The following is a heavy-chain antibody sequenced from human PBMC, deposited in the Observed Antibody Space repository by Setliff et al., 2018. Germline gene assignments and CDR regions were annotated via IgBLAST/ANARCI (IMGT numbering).Heavy chain of an antibody. D-gene: IGHD2-21*01. V-gene: IGHV2-5*01. CDR2: IYWNDEK. CDR3: AHIAGGGNSPRHDY. Sequence: GSGPTLVNPTQTLTLTCTFSGFLLSTSLVGVGWIRQTPGKALEWLALIYWNDEKRYSPSLKSRLTITKYTSKNQVVLTMTNMEPVDTATYYCAHIAGGGNSPRHDYWGQGTLVTVSS. CDR1: GFLLSTSLVG. J-gene: IGHJ4*02.